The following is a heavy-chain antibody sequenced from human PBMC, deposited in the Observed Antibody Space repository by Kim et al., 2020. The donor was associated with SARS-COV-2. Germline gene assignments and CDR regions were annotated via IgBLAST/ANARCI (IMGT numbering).Heavy chain of an antibody. D-gene: IGHD2-8*01. J-gene: IGHJ6*02. CDR3: AKDIDGAGIYYYYYGMDV. V-gene: IGHV3-43*01. Sequence: KGRFTIARDNSKHSLYLQMNSLRTEDTALYYCAKDIDGAGIYYYYYGMDVWGQGTTVTVSS.